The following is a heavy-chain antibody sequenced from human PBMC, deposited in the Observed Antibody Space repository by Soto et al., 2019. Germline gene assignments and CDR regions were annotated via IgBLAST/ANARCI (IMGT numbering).Heavy chain of an antibody. CDR2: INPETGGT. V-gene: IGHV1-2*02. CDR3: ARERFQVISDGMDV. D-gene: IGHD2-21*01. Sequence: ASVKVSCKASGYTFTGCYVHWVREAPGQGLEWMGWINPETGGTSYAQKFQGRVTLPRDTSINTAYLELSSLRFDDAAVYFCARERFQVISDGMDVWGQGTTVTVSS. CDR1: GYTFTGCY. J-gene: IGHJ6*02.